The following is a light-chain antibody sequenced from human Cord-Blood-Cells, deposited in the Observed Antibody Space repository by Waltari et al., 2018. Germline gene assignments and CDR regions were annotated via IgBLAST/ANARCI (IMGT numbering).Light chain of an antibody. V-gene: IGLV3-19*01. Sequence: SSELTQDPAVSVALGQTVRITCQGDSLRSYNASWYQQKPGQAPVLVIYGKNNRPSGIPDRLSGSSSGNTASLTITGAQAEDEADYYCNSRDSSGNHVVFGGGTKLTVL. J-gene: IGLJ2*01. CDR1: SLRSYN. CDR3: NSRDSSGNHVV. CDR2: GKN.